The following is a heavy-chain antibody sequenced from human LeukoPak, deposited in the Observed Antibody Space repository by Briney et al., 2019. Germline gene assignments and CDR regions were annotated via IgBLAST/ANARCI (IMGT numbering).Heavy chain of an antibody. Sequence: GGSLRLSCAASGFTFSSYAMSWVRQAPGKGLEWVGRIKRKTDGGTTDYSAPVRGRFTISRDDSKDTLYLQMNSLKTEDTAVYYCTTKTITPGYWGQGTLVTVSS. CDR1: GFTFSSYA. CDR3: TTKTITPGY. J-gene: IGHJ4*02. D-gene: IGHD2-15*01. V-gene: IGHV3-15*01. CDR2: IKRKTDGGTT.